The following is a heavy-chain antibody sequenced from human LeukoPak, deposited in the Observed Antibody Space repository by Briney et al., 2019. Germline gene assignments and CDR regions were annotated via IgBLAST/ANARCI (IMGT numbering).Heavy chain of an antibody. D-gene: IGHD6-13*01. J-gene: IGHJ4*02. CDR1: GSTFSSYA. V-gene: IGHV3-23*01. CDR2: ISGSGGSI. Sequence: GGSLRLSCAASGSTFSSYAMSWVRQAPGKGLEWVSSISGSGGSIYYADSVKGRFTISRDNSKSTLYLQMNSLRAEDTAIYYCAKEAVAAAGPFDYWGQGTLVTVSS. CDR3: AKEAVAAAGPFDY.